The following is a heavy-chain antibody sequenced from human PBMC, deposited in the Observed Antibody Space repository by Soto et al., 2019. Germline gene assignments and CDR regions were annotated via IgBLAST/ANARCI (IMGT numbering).Heavy chain of an antibody. V-gene: IGHV3-53*01. J-gene: IGHJ4*02. CDR2: IYSGGST. CDR3: ARADFGDGYDY. Sequence: QPGGSLRLSCAASGFTVSSNYMSWVRQAPGKGLEWVSVIYSGGSTYYADSVKGRFTISRDNSKNTLYLQMNSLSAEDTAVYYCARADFGDGYDYWGQGTLVTVSS. D-gene: IGHD5-12*01. CDR1: GFTVSSNY.